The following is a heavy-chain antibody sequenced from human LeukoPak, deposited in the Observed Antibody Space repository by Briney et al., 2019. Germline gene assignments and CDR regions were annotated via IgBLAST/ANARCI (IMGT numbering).Heavy chain of an antibody. D-gene: IGHD6-19*01. V-gene: IGHV3-53*01. CDR2: IYSGGST. J-gene: IGHJ4*02. Sequence: GGSLRLSYAAPGFTVSSHSMSLLRQAPGKGLEWVSVIYSGGSTYYADSVKGRFTISTDNSKNTLYLQMNSLRAEDTAVYYCARAPIAVAGFAYWGQGTLVTVSS. CDR1: GFTVSSHS. CDR3: ARAPIAVAGFAY.